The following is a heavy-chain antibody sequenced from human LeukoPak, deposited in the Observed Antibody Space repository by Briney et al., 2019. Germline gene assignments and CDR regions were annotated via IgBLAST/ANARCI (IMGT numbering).Heavy chain of an antibody. CDR3: AAGAGWLIDY. D-gene: IGHD6-19*01. J-gene: IGHJ4*02. CDR2: IKKDESEK. CDR1: GFTFSNYW. V-gene: IGHV3-7*01. Sequence: GGSLRLSCAASGFTFSNYWMNWVRQAPGKGLEWVAIIKKDESEKIYVDSVRGRFTISRDNAKNTLYLQMSSLRAEDTAVYYCAAGAGWLIDYWGQGTLVTVSS.